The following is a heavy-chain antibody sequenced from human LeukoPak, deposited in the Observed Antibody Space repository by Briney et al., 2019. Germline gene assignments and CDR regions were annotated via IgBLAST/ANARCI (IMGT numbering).Heavy chain of an antibody. Sequence: SETLSLTCAVYGGSFSGYYWSWIRQPPGKGLEWIGEINHSGSTNYNPSLKSRVTISVDTSKNQFSLKLSSVTAADTAVYYCARSTDYFPDYWGQGTLVTVSS. V-gene: IGHV4-34*01. J-gene: IGHJ4*02. CDR3: ARSTDYFPDY. CDR2: INHSGST. CDR1: GGSFSGYY. D-gene: IGHD3-16*01.